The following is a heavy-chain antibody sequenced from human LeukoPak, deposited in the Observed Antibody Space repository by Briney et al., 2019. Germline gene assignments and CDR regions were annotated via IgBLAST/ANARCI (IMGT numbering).Heavy chain of an antibody. J-gene: IGHJ3*01. CDR3: ARDFCAATLS. D-gene: IGHD3-3*01. CDR1: GYTFTRYN. CDR2: INPNSGGT. V-gene: IGHV1-2*02. Sequence: ASVKVSCNASGYTFTRYNMDWVRQAPGQGLEWMGWINPNSGGTNYAQKFQGRVTMTRDTSISTAYMELSRLRSDDTAVYYCARDFCAATLSWGQGTMVTVSS.